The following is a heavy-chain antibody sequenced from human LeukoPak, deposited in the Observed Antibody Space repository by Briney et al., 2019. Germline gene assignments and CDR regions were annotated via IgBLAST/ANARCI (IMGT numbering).Heavy chain of an antibody. Sequence: GESLKISCAASGFAFSTYEMNWVRQAPGKGLEWVSYISSSGSNIHYADSVKGRFTISRDNAENSLYLQMNSLRAEDTAVYYCAAYYYDSSPKAVWGQGTMVTVSS. V-gene: IGHV3-48*03. J-gene: IGHJ3*01. D-gene: IGHD3-22*01. CDR2: ISSSGSNI. CDR3: AAYYYDSSPKAV. CDR1: GFAFSTYE.